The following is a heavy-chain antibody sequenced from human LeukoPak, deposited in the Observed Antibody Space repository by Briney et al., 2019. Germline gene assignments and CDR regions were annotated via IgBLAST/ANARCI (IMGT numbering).Heavy chain of an antibody. J-gene: IGHJ4*02. CDR2: ISGSGGST. D-gene: IGHD3-10*01. CDR3: ASTGVWFGELYY. Sequence: RGSLRLSCAASGFTFSSYAMSWVRQAPGKGLEWVSAISGSGGSTYYADSVKGRFTISRDNSKNTLYLQMNSLRAEDTAVYYCASTGVWFGELYYWGQGTLVTVSS. V-gene: IGHV3-23*01. CDR1: GFTFSSYA.